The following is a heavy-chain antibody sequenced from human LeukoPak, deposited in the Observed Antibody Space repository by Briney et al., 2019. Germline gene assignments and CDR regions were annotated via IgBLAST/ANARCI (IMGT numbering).Heavy chain of an antibody. CDR1: GASISSSSYY. J-gene: IGHJ5*02. CDR3: AREVLVDYYGSGWYNWFDP. V-gene: IGHV4-61*01. Sequence: KASETLSLTCTVSGASISSSSYYWGWIRQPPGKGLEWIGYIYYSGSTNYNPSLKSRVTISVDTSKNQFSLKLSSVTAADTAVYYCAREVLVDYYGSGWYNWFDPWGQGTLVTVSS. CDR2: IYYSGST. D-gene: IGHD3-10*01.